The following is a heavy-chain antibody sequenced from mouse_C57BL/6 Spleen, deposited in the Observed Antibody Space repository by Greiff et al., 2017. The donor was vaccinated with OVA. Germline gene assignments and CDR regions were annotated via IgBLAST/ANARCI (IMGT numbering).Heavy chain of an antibody. CDR3: ARDYYGSSPYYAMDY. CDR1: GFSLTSYA. V-gene: IGHV2-9-1*01. CDR2: IWTGGGT. Sequence: VKLEESGPGLVAPSQSLSITCTVSGFSLTSYAISWVRQPPGKGLEWLGVIWTGGGTNYNSALKSRLSISKDNSKSQVFLKKNSLQTDDTARYYCARDYYGSSPYYAMDYWGQGTSVTVSS. J-gene: IGHJ4*01. D-gene: IGHD1-1*01.